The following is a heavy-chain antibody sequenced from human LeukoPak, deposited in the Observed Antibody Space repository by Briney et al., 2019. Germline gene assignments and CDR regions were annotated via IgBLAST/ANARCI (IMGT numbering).Heavy chain of an antibody. CDR1: GYTITSYD. Sequence: ASVTVSCKASGYTITSYDINWVRQATGQGLEWMGWMSPNSGNTGYAQKFQGRVTMTRSTSMSTAYMELSSLRSEDTAVYYCARGPPNWGYDYWGQGTLVTVSS. CDR3: ARGPPNWGYDY. V-gene: IGHV1-8*01. CDR2: MSPNSGNT. J-gene: IGHJ4*02. D-gene: IGHD7-27*01.